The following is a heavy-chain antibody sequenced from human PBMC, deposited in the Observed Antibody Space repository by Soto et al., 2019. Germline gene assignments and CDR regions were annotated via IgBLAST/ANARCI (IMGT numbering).Heavy chain of an antibody. D-gene: IGHD4-17*01. CDR3: TTRDYGDYYYYYGMDV. Sequence: GGSLRLSCAASGFTFSNAWMNWVRQAPGKGLEWVGRIKSKTDGGTTDYAAPVKGRFTISRDDSKNTLYLQMNSLKTEDTAVYYCTTRDYGDYYYYYGMDVWGQGTTVTVSS. J-gene: IGHJ6*01. CDR1: GFTFSNAW. V-gene: IGHV3-15*07. CDR2: IKSKTDGGTT.